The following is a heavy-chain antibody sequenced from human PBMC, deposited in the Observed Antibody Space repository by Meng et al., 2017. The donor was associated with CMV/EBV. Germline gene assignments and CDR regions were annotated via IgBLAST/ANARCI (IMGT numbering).Heavy chain of an antibody. D-gene: IGHD2-2*01. CDR1: GYSFTSYW. Sequence: GESLKISCKGSGYSFTSYWIGWVRQMPGKGLEWMGIIYPGDSDTRYSPSFQGQFTISADKSISTAYLQWSSLKASDTAMYYCARRMGYCSSTSCYGVADAFDIWGQGTMVTVSS. J-gene: IGHJ3*02. V-gene: IGHV5-51*01. CDR2: IYPGDSDT. CDR3: ARRMGYCSSTSCYGVADAFDI.